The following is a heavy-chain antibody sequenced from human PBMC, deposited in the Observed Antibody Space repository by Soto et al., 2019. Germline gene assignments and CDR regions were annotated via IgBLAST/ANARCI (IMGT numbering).Heavy chain of an antibody. CDR3: ARDWRYYDFWSGYYYYYYMDV. Sequence: GGSLRLSCAASGFTFSSYGMHWVRQAPGKGLEWVAVIWYDGSNKYYADSVKGRFTISRDNSKNTLYLQMNSLRAEDTAVYYCARDWRYYDFWSGYYYYYYMDVWGKGTKVTVSS. CDR2: IWYDGSNK. J-gene: IGHJ6*03. CDR1: GFTFSSYG. D-gene: IGHD3-3*01. V-gene: IGHV3-33*01.